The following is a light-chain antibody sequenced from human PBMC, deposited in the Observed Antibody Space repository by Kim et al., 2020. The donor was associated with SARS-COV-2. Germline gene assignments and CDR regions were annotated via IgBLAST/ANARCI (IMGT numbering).Light chain of an antibody. CDR2: DVS. CDR3: SSYTRSSTLVV. V-gene: IGLV2-14*03. Sequence: SITISCTGTSSDVGGYNYVSWYQQHPGKAPKLMIYDVSNRPSGVSNRFSGSKSGNTASLTISGLQAEDEADYYCSSYTRSSTLVVFGGGTQLTVL. CDR1: SSDVGGYNY. J-gene: IGLJ2*01.